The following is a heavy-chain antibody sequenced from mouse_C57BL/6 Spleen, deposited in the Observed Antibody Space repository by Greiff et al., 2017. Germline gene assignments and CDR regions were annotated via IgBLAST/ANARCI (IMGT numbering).Heavy chain of an antibody. V-gene: IGHV1-64*01. Sequence: QVQLKQPGAELVKPGASVKLSCKASGYTFTSYWMHWVKQRPGQGLEWIGMIHPNSGSTNYNEKFKSKATLTVDKSSSTAYMQLSRLTSEDSAVYDCARDYYYGNAMDYWGQGTSVTVSS. CDR2: IHPNSGST. J-gene: IGHJ4*01. D-gene: IGHD1-1*01. CDR3: ARDYYYGNAMDY. CDR1: GYTFTSYW.